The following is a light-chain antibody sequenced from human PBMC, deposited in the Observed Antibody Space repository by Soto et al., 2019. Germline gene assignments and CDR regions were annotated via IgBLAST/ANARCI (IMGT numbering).Light chain of an antibody. V-gene: IGKV2-30*02. CDR2: KVS. CDR1: QSLVHSDGNTY. J-gene: IGKJ5*01. Sequence: DVVVTQSPLSLPVTLGQAASISCRSSQSLVHSDGNTYLSWFHQRTGQSPRRLIYKVSNRDSGVPDRFSGSGSGTDLTLKISRVEAEDVGVYYCMQGSHWPPITFGQGTRLEIK. CDR3: MQGSHWPPIT.